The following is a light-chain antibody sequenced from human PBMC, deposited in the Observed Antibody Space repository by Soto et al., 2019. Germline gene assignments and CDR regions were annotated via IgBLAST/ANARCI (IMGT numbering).Light chain of an antibody. CDR2: NNY. CDR1: SSNIGSNT. Sequence: QSVLTQPPSASGTPGQRVTISCSGSSSNIGSNTVNWYHQLPGTAPKLLIYNNYQRSSGVPDRFSGSKSGTSASLAISGLQSEDEADYYCAAWDDSLNGYVLGNGTKVTVL. J-gene: IGLJ1*01. V-gene: IGLV1-44*01. CDR3: AAWDDSLNGYV.